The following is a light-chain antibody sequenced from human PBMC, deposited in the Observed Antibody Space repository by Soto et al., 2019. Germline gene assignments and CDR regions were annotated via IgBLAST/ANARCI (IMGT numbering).Light chain of an antibody. CDR2: AAS. Sequence: DIQITQSPSSLSASVVDRVTITFLASQSISSYLNWYQQKPGKAPKLLIYAASSLQSGVPSRFSGSGSGTAFTLTINSLQAEDVAVYYCQQYYSTPWKFGQGTKVDIK. CDR1: QSISSY. CDR3: QQYYSTPWK. J-gene: IGKJ1*01. V-gene: IGKV1-39*01.